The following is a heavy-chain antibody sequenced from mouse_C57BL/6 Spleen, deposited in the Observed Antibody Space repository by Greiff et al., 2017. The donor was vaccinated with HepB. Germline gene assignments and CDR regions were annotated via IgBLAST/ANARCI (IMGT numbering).Heavy chain of an antibody. CDR2: IRNKANGYTT. CDR1: GFTFTDYY. D-gene: IGHD1-1*01. J-gene: IGHJ2*01. V-gene: IGHV7-3*01. Sequence: EVQLVESGGGLVQPGGSLSLSCAASGFTFTDYYMSWVRQPPGKALEWLGFIRNKANGYTTEYSASVKGRFTISRDNSQSILYLQMNALRAEDSATYYCARLYYYGSSPLFDYWGQGTTLTVSS. CDR3: ARLYYYGSSPLFDY.